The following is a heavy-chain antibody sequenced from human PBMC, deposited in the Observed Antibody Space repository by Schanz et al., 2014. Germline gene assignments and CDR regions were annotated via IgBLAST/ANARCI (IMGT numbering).Heavy chain of an antibody. D-gene: IGHD1-26*01. CDR1: GFTFSDYF. CDR2: IGNGGVTT. Sequence: VQLVESGGGLVQPGGSLRLSCAASGFTFSDYFMAWIRQPPGRGLEWVSYIGNGGVTTYYADSVKGRFTISRDNTKNSLFLQLNSLRADDTAVYYCARNRGSGGQNWYFDLWGRGTLVTVSS. CDR3: ARNRGSGGQNWYFDL. V-gene: IGHV3-11*01. J-gene: IGHJ2*01.